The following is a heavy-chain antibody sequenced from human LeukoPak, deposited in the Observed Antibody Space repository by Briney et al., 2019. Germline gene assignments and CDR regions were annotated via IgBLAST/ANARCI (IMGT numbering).Heavy chain of an antibody. CDR3: ARYGDSLWGLQGFDY. D-gene: IGHD3-10*01. CDR2: IYYSGST. CDR1: GGSISGSSYY. Sequence: PSETLSLTCTVSGGSISGSSYYWGWIRQPPGKGLEWIGSIYYSGSTYYNPSLKSRVTISVDTSKNQFSLKLSSVTAADTAVYYCARYGDSLWGLQGFDYWGQGTLVTVSS. J-gene: IGHJ4*02. V-gene: IGHV4-39*01.